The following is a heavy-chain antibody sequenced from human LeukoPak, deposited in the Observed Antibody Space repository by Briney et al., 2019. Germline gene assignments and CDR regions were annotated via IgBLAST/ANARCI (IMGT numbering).Heavy chain of an antibody. CDR2: ISGSDGST. D-gene: IGHD6-13*01. Sequence: GGSLRLSCTASGFTFSNYAMSWVRQAPGKGLEWVSTISGSDGSTYYADSVKGRFTISRDDFKNTLYLQMNSLRDEDTAVYYCAKASREYSSTWYYWGQGTLVTVSS. CDR1: GFTFSNYA. V-gene: IGHV3-23*01. J-gene: IGHJ4*02. CDR3: AKASREYSSTWYY.